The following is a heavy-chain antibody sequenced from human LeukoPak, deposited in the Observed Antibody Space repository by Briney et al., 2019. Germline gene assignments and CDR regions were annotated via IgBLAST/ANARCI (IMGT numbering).Heavy chain of an antibody. CDR2: IYYSGST. D-gene: IGHD4-23*01. CDR3: ARCLTTVDPFDY. Sequence: PSETLSLTCTVSGGSISSYYWSWIRQPPGEGLEWIGYIYYSGSTNYNPSLKSRVTISVDTSKNQFSLKLSSVTAADTAVYYCARCLTTVDPFDYWGQGTLVTVSS. J-gene: IGHJ4*02. V-gene: IGHV4-59*01. CDR1: GGSISSYY.